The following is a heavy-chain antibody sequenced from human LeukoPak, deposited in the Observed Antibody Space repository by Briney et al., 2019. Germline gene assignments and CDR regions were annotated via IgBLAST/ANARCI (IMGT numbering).Heavy chain of an antibody. CDR3: VHGDTRDY. J-gene: IGHJ4*02. V-gene: IGHV3-21*01. CDR1: GFTFSSYS. CDR2: ISSSSRNT. Sequence: GGSLRLSCAASGFTFSSYSMNWVRQAPGKGLEWVSSISSSSRNTHYADSVKGRFTISRDNAKNSLYLQMNSLRDEDTAVYYCVHGDTRDYWGQGTLVTVSS. D-gene: IGHD3-10*01.